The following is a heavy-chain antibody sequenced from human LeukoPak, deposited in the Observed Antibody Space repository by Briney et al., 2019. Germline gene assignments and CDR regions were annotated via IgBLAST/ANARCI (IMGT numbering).Heavy chain of an antibody. Sequence: ASVKVSCKVSGYTLTELSMNWVRQAPGKGLEWMGGFDPEDGETIYAQKFQGRVTMTEDTSTDTAYMELSSLRSEDTAVYYCATSRLGSSGWYDPGYYFDYWGQGTLVTVSS. CDR2: FDPEDGET. D-gene: IGHD6-19*01. V-gene: IGHV1-24*01. J-gene: IGHJ4*02. CDR3: ATSRLGSSGWYDPGYYFDY. CDR1: GYTLTELS.